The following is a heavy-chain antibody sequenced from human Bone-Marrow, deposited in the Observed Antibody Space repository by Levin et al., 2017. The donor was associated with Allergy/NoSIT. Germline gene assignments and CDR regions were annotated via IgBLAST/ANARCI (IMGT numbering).Heavy chain of an antibody. Sequence: KVSCKGSGYRFSSDWIAWVRQVPGKGLEWMGFIYPGDSDTRYSPSFQGQVTISVDKSITTAYLQWSSLQASDTAMYYCARQGCSDSTCFVSDPFDIWGRGTMVTVSS. J-gene: IGHJ3*02. CDR1: GYRFSSDW. V-gene: IGHV5-51*01. CDR3: ARQGCSDSTCFVSDPFDI. CDR2: IYPGDSDT. D-gene: IGHD2-2*01.